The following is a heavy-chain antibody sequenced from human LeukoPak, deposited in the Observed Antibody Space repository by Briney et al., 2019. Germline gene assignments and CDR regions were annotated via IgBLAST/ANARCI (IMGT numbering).Heavy chain of an antibody. J-gene: IGHJ5*02. D-gene: IGHD3-22*01. CDR2: IYHSGST. CDR1: GYSISSGYY. V-gene: IGHV4-38-2*01. Sequence: SETLSVTCAVSGYSISSGYYWGWIRQPPGKGLEWIGSIYHSGSTYYNPSLKSRVTISVDTSKNQFSLKLSSVTAADTAVYYCARHSSGGYYPLVDPWGQGTLVTVSS. CDR3: ARHSSGGYYPLVDP.